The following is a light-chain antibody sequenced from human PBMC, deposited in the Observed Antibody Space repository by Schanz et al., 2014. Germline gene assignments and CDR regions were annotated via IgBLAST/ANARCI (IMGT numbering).Light chain of an antibody. V-gene: IGKV3-15*01. CDR2: GAS. CDR3: QQSKQWPPFT. J-gene: IGKJ4*01. CDR1: ESVRSY. Sequence: EIVLTQSPGTLSLSPGERATLSCRASESVRSYLAWYQQKPGQAPRLLIYGASTRATGIPARFSGSGSGTEFTLTISSLQSEDFAVYYCQQSKQWPPFTFGGGTKVEIK.